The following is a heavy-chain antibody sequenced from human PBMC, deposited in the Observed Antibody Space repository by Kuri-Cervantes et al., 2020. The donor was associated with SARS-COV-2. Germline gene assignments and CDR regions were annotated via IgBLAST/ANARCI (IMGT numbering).Heavy chain of an antibody. CDR3: AKVFGVGSNIKYFDY. V-gene: IGHV3-43D*03. CDR2: ITWDGGST. D-gene: IGHD3-10*02. J-gene: IGHJ4*02. Sequence: GGSLRLSCAASGFTLDDYGMYWVRQAPGMGLEWVSCITWDGGSTFYADSVKGRFTMSRDSSKNSLYLQMNSLRVEDTALYYCAKVFGVGSNIKYFDYWGQGTVVTVSS. CDR1: GFTLDDYG.